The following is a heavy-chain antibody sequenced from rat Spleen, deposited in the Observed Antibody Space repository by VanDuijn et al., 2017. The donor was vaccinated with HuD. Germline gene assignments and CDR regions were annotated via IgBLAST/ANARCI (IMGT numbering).Heavy chain of an antibody. CDR2: IGYDGSST. J-gene: IGHJ2*01. V-gene: IGHV5-29*01. CDR1: GFTFSNHG. CDR3: ARHSGELDFDY. Sequence: EVQLVDSVGGLVQPGRSLLLSCAASGFTFSNHGMAWVRQAPTKGLDWIATIGYDGSSTYYRDSGKGRFTISRDNAKGTLYLQMDSLRSEDTATYYGARHSGELDFDYWGQGVMVTVSS. D-gene: IGHD1-4*01.